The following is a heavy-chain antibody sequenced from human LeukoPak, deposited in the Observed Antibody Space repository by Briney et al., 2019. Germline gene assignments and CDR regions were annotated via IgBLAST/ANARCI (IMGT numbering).Heavy chain of an antibody. CDR3: ASSSGYYTDFDY. Sequence: PSQTLSLTCTVSGGSISSGDYSWSWMRQPPGKGLEWIGYSYYSGRTYYNPSLKSRITISLDTSKNQFSLKLSSVTAADTAVYYCASSSGYYTDFDYWGQGTLVTVSS. CDR1: GGSISSGDYS. CDR2: SYYSGRT. D-gene: IGHD3-22*01. J-gene: IGHJ4*02. V-gene: IGHV4-30-4*01.